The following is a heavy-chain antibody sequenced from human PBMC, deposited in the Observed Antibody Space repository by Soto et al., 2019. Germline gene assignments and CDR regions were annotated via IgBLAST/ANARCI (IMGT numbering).Heavy chain of an antibody. CDR3: ARLRGYEIYTWFAP. CDR2: FDYSGST. D-gene: IGHD5-12*01. Sequence: SETLSLTCTVSGGSISSGGYYWSWIRQHPGEGLEWIGHFDYSGSTHYNPSLKSRVTISVDTSKNQFSPNMKSVTAADTAVYYCARLRGYEIYTWFAPWGQGTLVTVSS. J-gene: IGHJ5*02. V-gene: IGHV4-31*03. CDR1: GGSISSGGYY.